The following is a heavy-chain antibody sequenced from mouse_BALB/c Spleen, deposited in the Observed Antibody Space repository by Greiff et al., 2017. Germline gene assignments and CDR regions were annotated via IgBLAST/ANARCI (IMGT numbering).Heavy chain of an antibody. CDR3: AREDDDERDWFAD. J-gene: IGHJ3*01. V-gene: IGHV7-3*02. CDR1: GFTFTDYY. D-gene: IGHD2-4*01. Sequence: DVHLVESGGGLVQPGGSLRLSCATSGFTFTDYYMSWVRQPPGKALEWLGFIRNKANGYTTEYSASVKGRFTISRDNSQSILYLQMNTLRAEDSATYYCAREDDDERDWFADWGQGTLVTVSA. CDR2: IRNKANGYTT.